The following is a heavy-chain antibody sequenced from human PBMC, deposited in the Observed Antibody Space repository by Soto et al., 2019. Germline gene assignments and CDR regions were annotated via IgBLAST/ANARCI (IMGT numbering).Heavy chain of an antibody. Sequence: QVQLVQSGAEVKKPGASVKVSCTASGYIFTNYYIHWVRQAPGQGLEWMAIINPLPTSGSTNYAQKFQGRVTVTRDTSTSTVDMELSSLISEDTAIYYCARDLAAAAYWGQGTLVTVSS. D-gene: IGHD6-13*01. CDR2: INPLPTSGST. V-gene: IGHV1-46*01. CDR1: GYIFTNYY. J-gene: IGHJ4*02. CDR3: ARDLAAAAY.